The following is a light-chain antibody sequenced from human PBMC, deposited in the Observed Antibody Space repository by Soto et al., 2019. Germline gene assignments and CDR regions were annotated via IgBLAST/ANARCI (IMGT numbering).Light chain of an antibody. CDR2: EVN. Sequence: QSALTQPASVSGSPGQSITISCTGTSSDVGGYNYVSWYQQHPGKAPRLIIYEVNNRPSGVSNRFSGSKSGNTASLTISGLQTEDEAVYHCSSYTSTTTYVVFGGGTKLTVL. J-gene: IGLJ2*01. CDR3: SSYTSTTTYVV. CDR1: SSDVGGYNY. V-gene: IGLV2-14*01.